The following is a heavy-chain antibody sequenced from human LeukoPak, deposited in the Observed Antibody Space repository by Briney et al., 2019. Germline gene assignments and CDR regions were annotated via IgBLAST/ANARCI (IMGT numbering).Heavy chain of an antibody. D-gene: IGHD5-12*01. J-gene: IGHJ5*02. CDR3: ARHVQYGGYVGWFDP. CDR2: ISYDGSNK. CDR1: GFTFSSYA. V-gene: IGHV3-30*04. Sequence: PGGSLRLSCSASGFTFSSYAMGWVRQAPGKGLEWVAVISYDGSNKYYADSVKGRFTISRDNSKNTLYMQMNSLRAEDTAVYYCARHVQYGGYVGWFDPWGQGTLVTVSS.